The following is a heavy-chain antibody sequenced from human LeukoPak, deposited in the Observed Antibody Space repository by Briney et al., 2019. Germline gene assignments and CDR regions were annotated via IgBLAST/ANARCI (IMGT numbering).Heavy chain of an antibody. D-gene: IGHD5-18*01. V-gene: IGHV3-30*04. J-gene: IGHJ4*02. CDR3: AREHLDTAMDY. Sequence: GGSLRLSCAASGFTFSSYAMHWVRQAPGKGLEWVAVISYDGSNKYYADSVKGRFTISRDNSKNTLYLRMNSLRAEDTAVYYCAREHLDTAMDYWGQGTLVTVSS. CDR2: ISYDGSNK. CDR1: GFTFSSYA.